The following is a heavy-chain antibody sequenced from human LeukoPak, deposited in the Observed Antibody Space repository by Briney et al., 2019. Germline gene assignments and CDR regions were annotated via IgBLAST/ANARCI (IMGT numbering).Heavy chain of an antibody. CDR1: GFTFSSYS. D-gene: IGHD3-9*01. J-gene: IGHJ4*02. CDR2: ISSSRSYI. V-gene: IGHV3-21*01. Sequence: GGSLRLSCADSGFTFSSYSMNWVRQAPGKGLEWVSYISSSRSYIYYADSVKGRFSISRDTAQKSLYMHMNSLRAYDTSVYYCARDVSGSALSGYPYFYYWGQGTLVTASS. CDR3: ARDVSGSALSGYPYFYY.